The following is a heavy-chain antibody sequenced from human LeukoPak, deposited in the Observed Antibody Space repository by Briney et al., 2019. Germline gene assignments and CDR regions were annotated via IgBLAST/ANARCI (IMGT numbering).Heavy chain of an antibody. J-gene: IGHJ4*02. V-gene: IGHV3-7*01. CDR3: ARIYYDYVWGSQRPFYFDY. D-gene: IGHD3-16*01. CDR1: GFTVSNNY. Sequence: PGGSLRLSCVVSGFTVSNNYMKWVRQAPGKGLEWVASIKQDGSQQFYVDSVKGRFTISRDNAKNSPYLQMYSLRAEDTSVYYCARIYYDYVWGSQRPFYFDYWGQGTLVTVSP. CDR2: IKQDGSQQ.